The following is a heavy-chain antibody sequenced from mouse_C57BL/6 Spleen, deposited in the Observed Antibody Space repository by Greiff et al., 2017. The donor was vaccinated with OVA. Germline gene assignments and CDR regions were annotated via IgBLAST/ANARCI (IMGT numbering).Heavy chain of an antibody. D-gene: IGHD5-5*01. Sequence: VQLQQPGAELVMPGASVKLSCKASGYTFTSYWMHWVKQRPGQGLEWIGEIDPSDSYTNYNQKFKGKSTLTVDKSSSTAYMQLSSLTSEDSAVYYCARRGYYLYWYFDVWGTGTTVTVSS. CDR3: ARRGYYLYWYFDV. J-gene: IGHJ1*03. CDR1: GYTFTSYW. V-gene: IGHV1-69*01. CDR2: IDPSDSYT.